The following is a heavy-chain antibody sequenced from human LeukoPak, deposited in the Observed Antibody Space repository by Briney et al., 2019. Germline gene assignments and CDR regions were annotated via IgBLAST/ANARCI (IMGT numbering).Heavy chain of an antibody. D-gene: IGHD3-3*01. CDR3: ARARFFSANWFDP. CDR2: IKQDGSEK. Sequence: GGSLRLSCAASGFTVSSNYMSWVRQAPGKGLEWVANIKQDGSEKYYVDSVKGRFTISRDNAKNSLYLQMNSLGAEDTAVYYCARARFFSANWFDPWGQGTLVTVSS. V-gene: IGHV3-7*01. CDR1: GFTVSSNY. J-gene: IGHJ5*02.